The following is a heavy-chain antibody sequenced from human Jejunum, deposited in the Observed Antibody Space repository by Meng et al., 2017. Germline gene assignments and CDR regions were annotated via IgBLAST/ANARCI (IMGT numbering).Heavy chain of an antibody. Sequence: LRQWVAGGLKATEPLALASASYDGSSNGFTSCWIRQPRQKTVEGLGEIHPSERTNYNTSFKRRLTISVDTSKNTSSLSLNTATAADTAIYSCTRGTDRGKSCDYWGQGTLVTVSS. V-gene: IGHV4-34*01. J-gene: IGHJ4*02. D-gene: IGHD3-16*01. CDR1: DGSSNGFT. CDR2: IHPSERT. CDR3: TRGTDRGKSCDY.